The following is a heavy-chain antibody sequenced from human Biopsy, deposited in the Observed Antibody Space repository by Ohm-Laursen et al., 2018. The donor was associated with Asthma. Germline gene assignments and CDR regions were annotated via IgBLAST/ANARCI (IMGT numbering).Heavy chain of an antibody. Sequence: SLRLSCAASGFTFSSYGMNWVRQAPGKGLEWVAIISHDGTTEYYADSVKGRFTISRDNAKNSLYLQMNSLRDEDTAVYYCARMITIFGVVSRGMDVWGQGTTVTVSS. V-gene: IGHV3-33*05. D-gene: IGHD3-3*01. CDR2: ISHDGTTE. J-gene: IGHJ6*02. CDR1: GFTFSSYG. CDR3: ARMITIFGVVSRGMDV.